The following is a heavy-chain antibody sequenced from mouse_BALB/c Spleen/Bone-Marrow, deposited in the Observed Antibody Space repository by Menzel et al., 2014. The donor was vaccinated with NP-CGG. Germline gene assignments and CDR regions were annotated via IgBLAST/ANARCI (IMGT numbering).Heavy chain of an antibody. J-gene: IGHJ4*01. CDR3: ARNIHITTWMDY. D-gene: IGHD1-2*01. CDR1: GFSLSRYS. CDR2: IWGGGST. Sequence: VKLVESGPGLVPPSQSLSITCTVSGFSLSRYSVHWVRQPPGKGLEWLGMIWGGGSTDYNSALKSRLSISKDNSKSQVFLKMNSLQTDDTAMYYCARNIHITTWMDYWDHGTSVNISS. V-gene: IGHV2-6-4*01.